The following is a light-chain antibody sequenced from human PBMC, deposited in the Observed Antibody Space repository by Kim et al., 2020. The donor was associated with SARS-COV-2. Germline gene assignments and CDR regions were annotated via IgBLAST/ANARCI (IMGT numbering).Light chain of an antibody. V-gene: IGLV2-11*01. CDR3: CSYAGSYPYV. J-gene: IGLJ1*01. CDR1: SSDVGGYNY. CDR2: DVS. Sequence: GQSVTISCTGTSSDVGGYNYGSWYQPHPGKAPKLMIYDVSKRPSGVPDCFSGSKSGNTASLTISGLQAEDEADYYCCSYAGSYPYVFGTGTKVTVL.